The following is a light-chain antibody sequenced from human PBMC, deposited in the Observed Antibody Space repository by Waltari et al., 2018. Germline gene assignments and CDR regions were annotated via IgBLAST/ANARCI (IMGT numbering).Light chain of an antibody. V-gene: IGKV1-33*01. Sequence: DIQMTQSPSSMSASVGDRVSITCQARQDISIYLSWDQQKPRKAPKVLIYDASNLETGVPSRFTGSRSGTDFTFTISRLQPEDIATYYCQQYKDLPRTFGQGTKVEIK. J-gene: IGKJ1*01. CDR3: QQYKDLPRT. CDR2: DAS. CDR1: QDISIY.